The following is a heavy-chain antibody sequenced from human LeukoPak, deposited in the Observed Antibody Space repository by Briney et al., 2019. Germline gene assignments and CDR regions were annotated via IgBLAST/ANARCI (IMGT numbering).Heavy chain of an antibody. Sequence: SETLSLTCTVSGGSISSYYWSWIRQPPGKGLEWIGYIYYSGSTNYNPSLKSRVTVSVDTSKNQFSLKLSSVTAADTAAYYCARDPSIVGADYMDVWGKGTTLTVSS. CDR1: GGSISSYY. J-gene: IGHJ6*03. CDR2: IYYSGST. CDR3: ARDPSIVGADYMDV. V-gene: IGHV4-59*01. D-gene: IGHD1-26*01.